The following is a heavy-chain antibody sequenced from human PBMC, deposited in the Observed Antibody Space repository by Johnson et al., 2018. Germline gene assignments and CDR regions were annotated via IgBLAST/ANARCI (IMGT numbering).Heavy chain of an antibody. CDR2: ISSSSSYI. CDR1: GFTFSSYS. Sequence: EVQLLESGGGLVKPGGSLRLSCAASGFTFSSYSMNWVRQAPGKGLEWVSSISSSSSYIYYADSVKGRFTISRDNSKNTLYLQMNSLRAEDTAVYYCAKDRAWDYGDYGGYYYYYYMDVWGKGTTVTVSS. D-gene: IGHD4-17*01. CDR3: AKDRAWDYGDYGGYYYYYYMDV. J-gene: IGHJ6*03. V-gene: IGHV3-21*04.